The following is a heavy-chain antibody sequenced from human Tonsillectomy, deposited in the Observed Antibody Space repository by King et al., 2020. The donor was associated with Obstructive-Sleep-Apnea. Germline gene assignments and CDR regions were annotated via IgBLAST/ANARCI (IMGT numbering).Heavy chain of an antibody. CDR3: ARQYGLGRTDAFDI. V-gene: IGHV4-31*03. CDR1: GGSISSAGYY. Sequence: QLQESGPGLVKPSQTLSLTCTVSGGSISSAGYYWSWIRQHPGKGLEWIGYIYYSGGTYYNPSLKSRLNISLDTSKIQFSLKLSSVTAADTAVYYCARQYGLGRTDAFDIWGQGTMVTVSS. D-gene: IGHD3-10*01. CDR2: IYYSGGT. J-gene: IGHJ3*02.